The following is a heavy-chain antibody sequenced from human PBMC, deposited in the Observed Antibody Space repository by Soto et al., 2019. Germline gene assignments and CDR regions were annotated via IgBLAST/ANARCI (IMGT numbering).Heavy chain of an antibody. CDR3: ARHMGAAAGTEGGFDP. CDR2: IYYSGST. J-gene: IGHJ5*02. D-gene: IGHD6-13*01. V-gene: IGHV4-39*01. Sequence: PSETLSLTCTVSGGSISSSSYYWGWIRQPPGKGLEWIGSIYYSGSTYYNPSLKSRVTISVDTSKNQFSLKLSSVTAADTAVYYCARHMGAAAGTEGGFDPWGQGTLVTVPQ. CDR1: GGSISSSSYY.